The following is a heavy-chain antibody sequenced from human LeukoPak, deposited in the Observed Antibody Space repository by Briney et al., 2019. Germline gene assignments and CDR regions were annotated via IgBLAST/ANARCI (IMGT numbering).Heavy chain of an antibody. CDR2: ISSSSSYI. CDR3: ARDLYKGCGDYIDAFDI. V-gene: IGHV3-21*01. J-gene: IGHJ3*02. Sequence: AGGSLRLSCAASGFTFSSYSMNWVRQAPGKGLEWVSSISSSSSYIYYADSVKGRFTISRDNAKNSLYLQMNSLRAEDTAVYYCARDLYKGCGDYIDAFDIWGQGTMVTVSS. D-gene: IGHD4-17*01. CDR1: GFTFSSYS.